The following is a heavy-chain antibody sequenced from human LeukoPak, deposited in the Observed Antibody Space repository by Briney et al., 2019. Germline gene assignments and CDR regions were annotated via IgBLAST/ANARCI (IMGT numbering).Heavy chain of an antibody. D-gene: IGHD5-12*01. CDR1: GYTFTGYY. Sequence: ASVKVSCTASGYTFTGYYIHWVRQAPGQGLEWMGWINPNSGGTNYAQKFQGRVTMTRDTSINTAYMELSRLRSDDTAVYYCARARGKARYSGYDWLEYYFDYWGQGTLVTVSS. J-gene: IGHJ4*02. CDR3: ARARGKARYSGYDWLEYYFDY. CDR2: INPNSGGT. V-gene: IGHV1-2*02.